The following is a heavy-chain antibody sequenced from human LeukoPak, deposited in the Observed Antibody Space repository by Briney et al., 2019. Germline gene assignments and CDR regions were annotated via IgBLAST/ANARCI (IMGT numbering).Heavy chain of an antibody. D-gene: IGHD2-2*01. CDR1: SGSISSSNYH. CDR3: ARGVPIVPAALGPYYFDY. CDR2: VSYSGTT. V-gene: IGHV4-39*01. J-gene: IGHJ4*02. Sequence: SETLSLTCTVSSGSISSSNYHWGWIRQPPGKGLEWIGSVSYSGTTYYIPSLKSRVTISVDTSKNQFSLKLSSVTAADTAVYYCARGVPIVPAALGPYYFDYWGQGTLVTVSS.